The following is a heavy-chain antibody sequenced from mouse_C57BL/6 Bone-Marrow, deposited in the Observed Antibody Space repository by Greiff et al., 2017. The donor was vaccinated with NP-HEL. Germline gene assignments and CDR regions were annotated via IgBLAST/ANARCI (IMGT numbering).Heavy chain of an antibody. CDR3: ARSLIYYGNYGVAY. Sequence: QVQLQQSGAELVRPGTSVKVSCKASGYAFTNYLIEWVKQRPGQGLEWIGVINPGSGGTNYNEKFKGKATLTADKSSSTAYMQLSSLTSEDSAVYFCARSLIYYGNYGVAYWGQGTLVTVSA. J-gene: IGHJ3*01. V-gene: IGHV1-54*01. D-gene: IGHD2-1*01. CDR1: GYAFTNYL. CDR2: INPGSGGT.